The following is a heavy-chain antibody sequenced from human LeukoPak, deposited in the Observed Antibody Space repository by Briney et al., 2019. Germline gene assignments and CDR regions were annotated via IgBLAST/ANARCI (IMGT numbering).Heavy chain of an antibody. D-gene: IGHD4-17*01. CDR1: GFTFSHAW. V-gene: IGHV3-64*01. CDR3: ARGETRGTYYSDY. J-gene: IGHJ4*02. Sequence: GGSLRLSCATSGFTFSHAWMTWVRQAPGKGLEYVSAISGNGAGTYYGNSVKGRFIISRDNSKNTLFLQMGSLRAEDMAVYYCARGETRGTYYSDYWGQGTLVTVSS. CDR2: ISGNGAGT.